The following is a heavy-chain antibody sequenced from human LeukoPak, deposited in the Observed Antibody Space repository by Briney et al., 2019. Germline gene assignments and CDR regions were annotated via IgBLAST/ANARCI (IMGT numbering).Heavy chain of an antibody. CDR2: IIPILGIA. Sequence: SVKVSCKASGGTFSSYAISWVRQAPGQGLEWMGRIIPILGIANYAQKFQGRVMITADKSTSTAYMELSSLRSEDTAVYYCARVAAGTPSNWFDPWGQGTLVTVSS. D-gene: IGHD6-19*01. V-gene: IGHV1-69*04. CDR3: ARVAAGTPSNWFDP. CDR1: GGTFSSYA. J-gene: IGHJ5*02.